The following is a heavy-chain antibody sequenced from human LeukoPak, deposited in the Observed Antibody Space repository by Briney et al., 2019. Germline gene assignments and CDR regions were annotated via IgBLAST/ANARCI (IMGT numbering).Heavy chain of an antibody. J-gene: IGHJ5*02. V-gene: IGHV4-34*01. CDR3: ARCHPEAVSQPWAFDP. D-gene: IGHD1-14*01. CDR2: INHSGST. CDR1: GGSFSGYY. Sequence: PSETLSLTCAVYGGSFSGYYWSWIRQPPGKGLEWIGEINHSGSTNYNPSLKSRVTISVDTSKNQFSLKLSSVTAADTAVYYCARCHPEAVSQPWAFDPWGQGTLVTVSS.